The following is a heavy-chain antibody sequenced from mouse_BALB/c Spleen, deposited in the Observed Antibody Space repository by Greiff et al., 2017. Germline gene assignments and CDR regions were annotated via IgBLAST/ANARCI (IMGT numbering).Heavy chain of an antibody. CDR1: GFAFSSYD. CDR2: ISSGGGST. J-gene: IGHJ4*01. Sequence: EVNLVESGGGLVKPGGSLKLSCAASGFAFSSYDMSWVRQTPEKRLEWVAYISSGGGSTYYPDTVKGRFTISRDNAKNTLYLQMSSLKSEDTAMYYCARRAGSMDYWGQGTSVTVSS. D-gene: IGHD4-1*01. V-gene: IGHV5-12-1*01. CDR3: ARRAGSMDY.